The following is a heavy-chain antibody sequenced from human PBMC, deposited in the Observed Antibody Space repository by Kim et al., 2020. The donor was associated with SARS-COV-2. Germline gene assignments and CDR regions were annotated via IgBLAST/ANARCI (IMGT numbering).Heavy chain of an antibody. CDR3: AKDGPTGASSDY. D-gene: IGHD1-26*01. Sequence: GGSLRLSCAASGFTFSSYTMTWVRQAPGKGLEWVSAITNSGDSTYYADFVKGRFTISRDNSENTLYLQMNSLRAEDTAVYYCAKDGPTGASSDYWGQGTLGTVSS. V-gene: IGHV3-23*01. CDR1: GFTFSSYT. J-gene: IGHJ4*02. CDR2: ITNSGDST.